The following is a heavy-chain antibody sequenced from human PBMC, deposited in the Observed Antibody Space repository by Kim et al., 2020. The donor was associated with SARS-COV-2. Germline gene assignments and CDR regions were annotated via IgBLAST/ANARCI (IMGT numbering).Heavy chain of an antibody. V-gene: IGHV3-21*01. D-gene: IGHD5-18*01. CDR3: ASVDTAVTNAFDI. J-gene: IGHJ3*02. Sequence: YADSVKGRFTISRDNAKNSLYLQMNSLRAEDTAMYYCASVDTAVTNAFDIWGQGTMVTVSS.